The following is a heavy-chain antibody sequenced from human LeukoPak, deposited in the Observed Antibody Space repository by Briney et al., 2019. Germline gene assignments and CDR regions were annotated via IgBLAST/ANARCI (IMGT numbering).Heavy chain of an antibody. CDR1: GGSISSSSYY. D-gene: IGHD4-23*01. Sequence: SETLSLTCTVSGGSISSSSYYWGWIRQPPGKGLEWIGSIYYSGSTYYNPSLKSRVTISVDTSKNQFSLKLSSVTAADTAVYYCARDKWTTVVTRGAFDIWGQGTMVTVSS. V-gene: IGHV4-39*07. CDR3: ARDKWTTVVTRGAFDI. CDR2: IYYSGST. J-gene: IGHJ3*02.